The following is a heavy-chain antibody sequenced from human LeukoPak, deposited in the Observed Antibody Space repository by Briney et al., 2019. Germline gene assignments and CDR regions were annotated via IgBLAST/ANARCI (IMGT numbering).Heavy chain of an antibody. V-gene: IGHV3-30*04. J-gene: IGHJ4*02. CDR1: GFIFSDHA. CDR3: ARQMTSTRLFDS. D-gene: IGHD5/OR15-5a*01. CDR2: IGSDGTKQ. Sequence: GGSLRLSCVASGFIFSDHAFHWVRQSPAKGLEWVALIGSDGTKQYYADSVQGRFTVSRENSKNTLFLQMNTVRADDTAVYFCARQMTSTRLFDSWGQGTLVTVSS.